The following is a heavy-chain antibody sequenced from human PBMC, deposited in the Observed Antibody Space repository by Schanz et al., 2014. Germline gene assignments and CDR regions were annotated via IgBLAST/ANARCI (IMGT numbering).Heavy chain of an antibody. CDR1: GFTFSNHA. CDR2: ISGRGGRT. Sequence: EVQLVESGGGLVQPGGSLRLSCETSGFTFSNHAMSWVRQAPGKGLEWVSAISGRGGRTYYADSVKGRFTFSRDSSKNTVYLQMDSLRADDTSVYYCARGRGYIIGQWGQGILVTVSS. V-gene: IGHV3-23*04. D-gene: IGHD3-10*01. CDR3: ARGRGYIIGQ. J-gene: IGHJ4*02.